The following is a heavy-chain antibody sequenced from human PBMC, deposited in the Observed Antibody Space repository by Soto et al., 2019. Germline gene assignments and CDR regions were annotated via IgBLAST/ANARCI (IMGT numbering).Heavy chain of an antibody. CDR3: AKAFYNGNSDFGY. CDR2: INPDGGAK. CDR1: GFTFSNYW. Sequence: EVHLVESGGGLVQPGGSLRLSCAASGFTFSNYWMTWVRQAPGKGLEWVANINPDGGAKYYEDSVKGRFTLSRDNAKNSLYLQMSSLRAEDTAVYYCAKAFYNGNSDFGYWGQGTLVTVSS. V-gene: IGHV3-7*05. J-gene: IGHJ4*02. D-gene: IGHD3-10*01.